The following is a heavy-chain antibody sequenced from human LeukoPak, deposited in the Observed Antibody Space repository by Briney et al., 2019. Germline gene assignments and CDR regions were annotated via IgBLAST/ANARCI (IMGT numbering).Heavy chain of an antibody. V-gene: IGHV4-34*01. Sequence: PSETLSLTCAVYGGSFSGYYWSWIRQPPGKGLEWIGEINHSGSTNYNPSLKSRVTISINTSKNQFSLKLSSVTAAGTAVYYCARKYCSTTNCSPFDPWGQGTLVTVSS. CDR3: ARKYCSTTNCSPFDP. J-gene: IGHJ5*02. D-gene: IGHD2-2*01. CDR2: INHSGST. CDR1: GGSFSGYY.